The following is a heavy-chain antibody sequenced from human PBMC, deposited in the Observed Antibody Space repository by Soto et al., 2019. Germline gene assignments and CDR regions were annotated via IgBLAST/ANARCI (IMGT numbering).Heavy chain of an antibody. V-gene: IGHV4-4*02. J-gene: IGHJ6*02. CDR2: IYHSGST. CDR1: GGSISSSNW. CDR3: ARELVVGSYGMDV. D-gene: IGHD2-2*01. Sequence: SETLSLTCAVSGGSISSSNWWSWVRQPPGKGLEWIGEIYHSGSTNYNPSLKSRVTISVDKSKNQFSLKLSSVTAADTAVYYCARELVVGSYGMDVWGQGTTVTVSS.